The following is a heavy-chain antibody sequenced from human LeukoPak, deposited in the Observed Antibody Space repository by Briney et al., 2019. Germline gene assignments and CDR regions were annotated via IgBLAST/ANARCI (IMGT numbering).Heavy chain of an antibody. J-gene: IGHJ4*02. CDR3: ARQGAYGSLDY. CDR1: GFSFTNYW. V-gene: IGHV5-51*01. D-gene: IGHD3-10*01. Sequence: GESLKISCKGSGFSFTNYWIGWVRQMPGKGLEWMGIIYPSDSDPRYSPSFQGQVTFSAAKSISTAYLQWSSLRASDTAMYYCARQGAYGSLDYWGQGTLVTVSS. CDR2: IYPSDSDP.